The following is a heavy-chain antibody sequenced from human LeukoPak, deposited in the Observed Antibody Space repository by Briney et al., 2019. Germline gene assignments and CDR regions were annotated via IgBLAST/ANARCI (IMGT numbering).Heavy chain of an antibody. CDR2: ISRTGGSA. J-gene: IGHJ4*02. CDR3: ARDVEVCRIGACYWTTFDC. V-gene: IGHV3-23*01. D-gene: IGHD2-21*02. Sequence: GGSLRLSCAASGFTFTNYAMTWVRQAPGRGLEWVSTISRTGGSAYYADSVKGRFTTSRDTASDTVNLQMNSLRAEDTAVYYCARDVEVCRIGACYWTTFDCWGQGTLVTVSS. CDR1: GFTFTNYA.